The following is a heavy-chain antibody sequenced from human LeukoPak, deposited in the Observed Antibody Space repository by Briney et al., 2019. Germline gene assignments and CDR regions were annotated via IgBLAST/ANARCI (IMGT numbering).Heavy chain of an antibody. D-gene: IGHD3-3*01. Sequence: ASVKVSCKASGGTFSSYAISWVRQAPGQGLEWMGGIIPIFGTANYAQKFQGRVTITADESTSTAYMELSSLRSEDTAVYYCAKHAGITNFGVAPSYYFDYWGQGTLVTVSS. V-gene: IGHV1-69*13. CDR1: GGTFSSYA. J-gene: IGHJ4*02. CDR2: IIPIFGTA. CDR3: AKHAGITNFGVAPSYYFDY.